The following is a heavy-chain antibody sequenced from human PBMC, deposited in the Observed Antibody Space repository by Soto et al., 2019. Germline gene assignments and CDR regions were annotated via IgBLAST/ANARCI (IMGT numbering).Heavy chain of an antibody. CDR2: ISGSGGNT. CDR3: AKASYAGYVDSAFDS. CDR1: GFTFGSYA. D-gene: IGHD4-17*01. V-gene: IGHV3-23*01. J-gene: IGHJ4*02. Sequence: PGGSLRLSCAASGFTFGSYAMNWVRQAPGKGLEWVSGISGSGGNTYYADSVKGRFTISRDNSKNTLYLQMNGLRAEDTAVYYCAKASYAGYVDSAFDSWGQGTLVTVS.